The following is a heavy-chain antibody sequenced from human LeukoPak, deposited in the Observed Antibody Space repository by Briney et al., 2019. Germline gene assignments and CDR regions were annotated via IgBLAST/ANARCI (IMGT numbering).Heavy chain of an antibody. V-gene: IGHV4-34*01. CDR1: GGSFSGYY. CDR3: ARKPLAAAGKIDY. J-gene: IGHJ4*02. D-gene: IGHD6-13*01. Sequence: SETLSLTCAVHGGSFSGYYRSWIRQPPGKGLEWIGEINHSGSTNYNPSLKSRVTISVDTSKNQFSLKLSSVTAADTAVYYCARKPLAAAGKIDYWGQGTLVTVSS. CDR2: INHSGST.